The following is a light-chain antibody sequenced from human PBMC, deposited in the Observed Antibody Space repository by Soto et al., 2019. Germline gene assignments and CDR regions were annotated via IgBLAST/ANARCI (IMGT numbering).Light chain of an antibody. J-gene: IGLJ1*01. CDR1: SSDVGSYNL. V-gene: IGLV2-23*02. CDR3: CSPGV. CDR2: EVS. Sequence: QSALTQPASVSGSPGQSITISCTGTSSDVGSYNLVSWYQQHPGKAPKLMIYEVSKRPSGVSNRFSGSKSGNTASLTISGLQAEDEADYYGCSPGVFGTGTKLTVL.